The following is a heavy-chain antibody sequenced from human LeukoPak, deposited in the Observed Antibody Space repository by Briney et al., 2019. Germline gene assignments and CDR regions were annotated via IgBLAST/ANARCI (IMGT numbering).Heavy chain of an antibody. D-gene: IGHD3-10*01. CDR2: ISAGGGST. CDR3: AKEKYYGSD. V-gene: IGHV3-23*01. CDR1: GFPFSSYA. J-gene: IGHJ4*02. Sequence: GGSLRLSCAASGFPFSSYAMSWVRQAPGKGLEWVSSISAGGGSTNYADSVKGRFTISRENPKNTLYLQMNSLKAEDTAVYCCAKEKYYGSDWGQGTLVTVSS.